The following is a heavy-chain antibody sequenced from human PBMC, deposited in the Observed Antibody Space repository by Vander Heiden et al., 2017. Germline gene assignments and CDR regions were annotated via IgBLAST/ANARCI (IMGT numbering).Heavy chain of an antibody. V-gene: IGHV4-31*03. CDR2: TYYRGSI. CDR3: ARSAAAMYYFES. CDR1: GDSISNGGYY. J-gene: IGHJ4*02. Sequence: QLQLQASGPGLVKPSQTLSLTCSVSGDSISNGGYYWTWIRQHPATGLEWIGYTYYRGSIYYNPSLKSRVTISVDTSKNQFSLQLSSVTAADTAVYYCARSAAAMYYFESWGQGALVTVSS. D-gene: IGHD5-18*01.